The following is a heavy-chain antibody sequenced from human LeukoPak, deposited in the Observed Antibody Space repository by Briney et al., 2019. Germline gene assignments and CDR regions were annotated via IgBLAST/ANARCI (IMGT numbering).Heavy chain of an antibody. Sequence: PGGSLRLSCAASGFTFSSYAMSWVRQAPGKGLEYVSAISSNGGSTYYADSVKGRFTISRDNSKNTLYLQMSSLRAEDTAVYYCVKWRAVAGYAHWGQGTLVTVSS. V-gene: IGHV3-64D*06. D-gene: IGHD6-19*01. CDR3: VKWRAVAGYAH. CDR1: GFTFSSYA. CDR2: ISSNGGST. J-gene: IGHJ4*02.